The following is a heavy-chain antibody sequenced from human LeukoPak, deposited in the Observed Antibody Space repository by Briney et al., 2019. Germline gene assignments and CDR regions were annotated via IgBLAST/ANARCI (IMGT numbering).Heavy chain of an antibody. V-gene: IGHV1-69*02. CDR3: ASRYYDSSEYYKHYFDY. CDR1: GGTLSSYP. Sequence: ASVKVSCKASGGTLSSYPASWVRQAPGQGLELMGRIIPILGLTNYAQRFQGRVMITADTSTKTVYMELNSLTSEDTAVYYCASRYYDSSEYYKHYFDYWGQGTLVTVSS. J-gene: IGHJ4*02. CDR2: IIPILGLT. D-gene: IGHD3-22*01.